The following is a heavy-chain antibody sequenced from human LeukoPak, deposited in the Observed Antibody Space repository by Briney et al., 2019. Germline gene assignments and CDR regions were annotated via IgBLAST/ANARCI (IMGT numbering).Heavy chain of an antibody. CDR2: ISAYNGNT. Sequence: ASVKVSCKASGYTFISYVISWVRQAPGQGLEWMGWISAYNGNTNYAQKLQGRVTMTTDTYTSTTYMELRSLRSDDTAVYYCASSDGKYFQHWGQGTLVTVSS. CDR3: ASSDGKYFQH. V-gene: IGHV1-18*01. CDR1: GYTFISYV. J-gene: IGHJ1*01. D-gene: IGHD1-1*01.